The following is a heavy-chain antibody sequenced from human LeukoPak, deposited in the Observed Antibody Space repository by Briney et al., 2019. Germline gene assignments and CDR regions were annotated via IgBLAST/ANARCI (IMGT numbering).Heavy chain of an antibody. Sequence: GASVKVSCKASGYRLRNHGISWVRQAPGQGLEWMGWIGADSGDTHGDTHYAEKLQGRVTMTTDTSTDTAYMDLRSLTSDDTAVYYCARCSSPYNWYFDLWGRGTLVTVSS. CDR1: GYRLRNHG. J-gene: IGHJ2*01. V-gene: IGHV1-18*01. CDR3: ARCSSPYNWYFDL. CDR2: IGADSGDTHGDT. D-gene: IGHD4-11*01.